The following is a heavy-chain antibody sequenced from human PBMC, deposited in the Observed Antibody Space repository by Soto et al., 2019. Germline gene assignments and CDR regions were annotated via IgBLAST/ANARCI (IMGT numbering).Heavy chain of an antibody. D-gene: IGHD2-21*01. Sequence: RGEALKISCKGSGYNFTNYLIIGVRQMPGKGLEWMGRIDPSDSYTKYSPSLQGHVTISADKSIGTAYLQWSRLKASDTAMYYCPTCSDVWGQGPTVTVS. CDR3: PTCSDV. V-gene: IGHV5-10-1*01. CDR2: IDPSDSYT. CDR1: GYNFTNYL. J-gene: IGHJ6*02.